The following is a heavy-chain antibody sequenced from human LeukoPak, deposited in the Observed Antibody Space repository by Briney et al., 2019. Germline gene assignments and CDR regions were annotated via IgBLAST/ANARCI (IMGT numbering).Heavy chain of an antibody. CDR3: AGRRIAAAGSHIDY. J-gene: IGHJ4*02. V-gene: IGHV4-61*01. CDR1: GGSISSSSYY. CDR2: IYYSGST. Sequence: PSETLSLTCTVSGGSISSSSYYWSWIRQPPGKGLEWIGYIYYSGSTNYNPSLKSRVTISVDTSKNQFSLKLSSVTAADTAVYYCAGRRIAAAGSHIDYWGQGTLVTVSS. D-gene: IGHD6-13*01.